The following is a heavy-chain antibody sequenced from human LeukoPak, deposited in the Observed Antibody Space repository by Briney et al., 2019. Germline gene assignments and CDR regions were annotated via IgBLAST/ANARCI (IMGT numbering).Heavy chain of an antibody. V-gene: IGHV3-23*01. Sequence: PGGSLRLSCAASGFTFRSHDMSWVRQAPGQGLEWVSGISGSGGSTFYADSVKGRFTVSRDNSKNTLFLLMNGLRVADTATYYCVREGPRGLAFDVWGQGTMVTVSS. CDR2: ISGSGGST. D-gene: IGHD3/OR15-3a*01. CDR1: GFTFRSHD. CDR3: VREGPRGLAFDV. J-gene: IGHJ3*01.